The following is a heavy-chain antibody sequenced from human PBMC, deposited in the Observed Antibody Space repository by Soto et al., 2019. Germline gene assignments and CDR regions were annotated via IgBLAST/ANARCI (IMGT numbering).Heavy chain of an antibody. CDR1: GFTFSSYW. Sequence: EVQLVESGGGLVQPGGSLRLSCAASGFTFSSYWMSWVRQAPGKGLEWVANIKQDGSEKYYVDSVKGRFTISRDNAKNSLYLQMNSLRAEDTAVYYCARDYPRAVAAAGDNDYWGQGTLVTVSS. J-gene: IGHJ4*02. CDR3: ARDYPRAVAAAGDNDY. CDR2: IKQDGSEK. D-gene: IGHD6-13*01. V-gene: IGHV3-7*01.